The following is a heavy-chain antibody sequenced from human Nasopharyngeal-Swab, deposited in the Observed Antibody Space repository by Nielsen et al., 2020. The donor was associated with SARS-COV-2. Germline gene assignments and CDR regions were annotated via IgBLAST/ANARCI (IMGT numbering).Heavy chain of an antibody. V-gene: IGHV4-39*01. CDR2: IYYSGST. CDR3: AVSSGWFDY. Sequence: ESLKISCTVSGGSISSSSYYWGWIRQPPGKGLEWIGSIYYSGSTYYNPSLKSRVTISVDTSKNQFSLKLSSVTAADTAVYYCAVSSGWFDYWGQGTLVTVSS. CDR1: GGSISSSSYY. D-gene: IGHD6-19*01. J-gene: IGHJ4*02.